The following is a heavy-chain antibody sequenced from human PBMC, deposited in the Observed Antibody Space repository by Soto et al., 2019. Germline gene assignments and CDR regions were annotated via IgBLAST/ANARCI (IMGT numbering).Heavy chain of an antibody. V-gene: IGHV4-39*01. CDR2: IYYSGST. J-gene: IGHJ4*02. CDR1: GGSISSSSYY. Sequence: PSETLSLTCTVSGGSISSSSYYWGWVRQPPGKGLEWIGSIYYSGSTYYNPSLKSRVTISVDTSKNQLSLKLSSVTAADTAVYYCARQQRDGYNKRGAFDYWGQGTLVTVSS. D-gene: IGHD5-12*01. CDR3: ARQQRDGYNKRGAFDY.